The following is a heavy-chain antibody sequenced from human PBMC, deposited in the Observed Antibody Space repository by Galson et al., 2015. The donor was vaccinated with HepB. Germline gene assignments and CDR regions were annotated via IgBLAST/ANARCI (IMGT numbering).Heavy chain of an antibody. J-gene: IGHJ6*03. CDR2: IIPIFGTA. V-gene: IGHV1-69*13. CDR1: GGTFSSYA. CDR3: ARAGGFVVVPAAMRGPGYYYYYMDV. Sequence: SVKVSCKASGGTFSSYAISWVRQAPGQGLEWMGGIIPIFGTANYAQKFQGRVTITADESTSTAYMELSSLRSEDTAVYYCARAGGFVVVPAAMRGPGYYYYYMDVWGKGTTVTVSS. D-gene: IGHD2-2*01.